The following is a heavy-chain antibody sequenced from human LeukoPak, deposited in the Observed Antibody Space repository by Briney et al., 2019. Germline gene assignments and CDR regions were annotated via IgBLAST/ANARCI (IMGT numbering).Heavy chain of an antibody. CDR2: ISDSGNT. Sequence: GGSLRLSCAASGFTLSSYAMSWVRQAPGKGLGWVSAISDSGNTYHADSVKGRFTISGDSSKNTLFLQMNRLRPEDAAVYYCAKAPVTTCRGAYCYPFDYWGQGTLVTVSS. V-gene: IGHV3-23*01. D-gene: IGHD2-21*01. CDR1: GFTLSSYA. CDR3: AKAPVTTCRGAYCYPFDY. J-gene: IGHJ4*02.